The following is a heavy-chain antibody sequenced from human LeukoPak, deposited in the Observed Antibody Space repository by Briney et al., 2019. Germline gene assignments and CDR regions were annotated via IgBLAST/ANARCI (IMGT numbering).Heavy chain of an antibody. J-gene: IGHJ5*02. CDR2: MNPNSGNT. CDR3: ARKGGSWYGFWFDP. D-gene: IGHD6-13*01. V-gene: IGHV1-8*01. CDR1: GYTFTSYD. Sequence: ASVKVSCKASGYTFTSYDINWVRQATGQGLEWMGWMNPNSGNTGYAQKFQGRVTMTRNTSISTAYMELSSLRSEDTAVYYCARKGGSWYGFWFDPWGQGTLVTVSS.